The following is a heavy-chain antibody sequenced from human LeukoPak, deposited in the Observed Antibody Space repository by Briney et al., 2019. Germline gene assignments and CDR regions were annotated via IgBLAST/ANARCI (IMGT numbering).Heavy chain of an antibody. J-gene: IGHJ4*02. CDR1: GGSISSYF. CDR3: ASGGVISYYFDY. CDR2: IYYSGST. D-gene: IGHD3-16*02. V-gene: IGHV4-59*01. Sequence: PSETLSLTCTVSGGSISSYFWSWVRQPPGKGLEWVGYIYYSGSTTYNPSLKSRVTISVDTSKNQFSLKLSAVTAADTAVYYCASGGVISYYFDYWGQGTLVTVSS.